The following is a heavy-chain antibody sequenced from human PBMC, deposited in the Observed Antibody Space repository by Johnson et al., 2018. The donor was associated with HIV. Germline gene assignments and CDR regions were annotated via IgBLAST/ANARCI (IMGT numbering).Heavy chain of an antibody. CDR2: ISYDGSNK. CDR1: GFTFSSYA. D-gene: IGHD1-1*01. Sequence: QVQLVESGGGLVQPGGSLRLSCAASGFTFSSYAMHWVRQAPGKGLEWVAVISYDGSNKYYADSVKGRFAISRDNSGNTLFLQMNTLRAEDTAVYYCAEDMTTAIGAFDIGGQGTTVTVSS. CDR3: AEDMTTAIGAFDI. J-gene: IGHJ3*02. V-gene: IGHV3-30-3*02.